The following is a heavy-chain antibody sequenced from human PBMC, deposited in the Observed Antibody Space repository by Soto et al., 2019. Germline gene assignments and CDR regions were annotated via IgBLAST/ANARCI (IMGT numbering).Heavy chain of an antibody. CDR3: ARTRWVGGTRVCDY. CDR2: IKQDGSEE. D-gene: IGHD1-26*01. CDR1: GFTFSSYW. V-gene: IGHV3-7*01. Sequence: EVQLVESGGGLVQPGGSLRLSCAASGFTFSSYWMSWVRQAPGKGLEWVANIKQDGSEEYYVDSVKGRFTISRDNAKNAPLLQMNSLGGGDTALYYCARTRWVGGTRVCDYWGQGTLVTVSS. J-gene: IGHJ4*02.